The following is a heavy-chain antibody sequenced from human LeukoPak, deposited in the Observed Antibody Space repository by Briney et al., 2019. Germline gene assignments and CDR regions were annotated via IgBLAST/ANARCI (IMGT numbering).Heavy chain of an antibody. V-gene: IGHV3-21*01. CDR3: ARVSVADYYYYFDL. CDR2: ISRTNNI. Sequence: GGSLRLSCAASGFPFSSFGMNWVRQAPGKGLEWVSSISRTNNIYLAESVRGRFTISSDNAGTSLFLQMNNLRAEGTAVYYCARVSVADYYYYFDLWGRGTLVTVSS. D-gene: IGHD4-11*01. CDR1: GFPFSSFG. J-gene: IGHJ2*01.